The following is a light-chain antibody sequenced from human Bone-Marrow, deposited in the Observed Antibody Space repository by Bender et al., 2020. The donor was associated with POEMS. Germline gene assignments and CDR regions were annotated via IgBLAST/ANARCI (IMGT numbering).Light chain of an antibody. Sequence: QSALTQPASVSGSPGQSITISCTGISSDVGSHRLVSWYQQHPGKAPKLMIFDVSKRPSGVPDRFSGSKSGNTASLTISGLQAEDEADYYCSSYTSSSTLVVFGGGTKLTVL. CDR1: SSDVGSHRL. J-gene: IGLJ2*01. CDR2: DVS. CDR3: SSYTSSSTLVV. V-gene: IGLV2-14*02.